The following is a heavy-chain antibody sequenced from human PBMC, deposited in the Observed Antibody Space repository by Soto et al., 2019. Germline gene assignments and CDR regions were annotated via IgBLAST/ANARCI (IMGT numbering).Heavy chain of an antibody. D-gene: IGHD6-6*01. CDR3: ARVEEYSSSSVAFDI. J-gene: IGHJ3*02. Sequence: GGSLRLSCAASGFTFSSYAMHWVRQAPGKGLEYVSAISSNGGSTYYANSVKGRFTISRDNSKNTLYLQMGSLRAEDMAVYYCARVEEYSSSSVAFDIWGQGTMVTVSS. V-gene: IGHV3-64*01. CDR2: ISSNGGST. CDR1: GFTFSSYA.